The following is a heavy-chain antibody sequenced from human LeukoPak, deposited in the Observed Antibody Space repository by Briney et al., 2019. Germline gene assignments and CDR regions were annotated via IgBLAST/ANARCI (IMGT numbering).Heavy chain of an antibody. Sequence: RASVKVSCKASGYTFRNYAMHWVRQAPGQRLEWMGWINTGNGNAKYPQKFQDRVTITRDTSASTVYMELSSLRSVDTAVYYCARVLLGSVSPTFDYWGQGTLVTVSS. D-gene: IGHD3-10*01. CDR1: GYTFRNYA. V-gene: IGHV1-3*04. CDR3: ARVLLGSVSPTFDY. J-gene: IGHJ4*02. CDR2: INTGNGNA.